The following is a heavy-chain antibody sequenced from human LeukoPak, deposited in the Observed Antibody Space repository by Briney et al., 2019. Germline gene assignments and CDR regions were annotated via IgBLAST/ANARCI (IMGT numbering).Heavy chain of an antibody. D-gene: IGHD3-10*01. J-gene: IGHJ4*02. V-gene: IGHV5-51*01. CDR2: IYLGDSDT. CDR1: GYTFSSCW. Sequence: GESLKISCKASGYTFSSCWIGWVRQMPGKGLEWMGIIYLGDSDTRYSPSFQGQVTISADKSISTAYVQWSSLKASDTATYYCARLSFGSGIGYWGQGTLVPSPQ. CDR3: ARLSFGSGIGY.